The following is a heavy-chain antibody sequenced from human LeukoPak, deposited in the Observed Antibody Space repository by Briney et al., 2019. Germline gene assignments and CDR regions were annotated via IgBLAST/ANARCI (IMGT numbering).Heavy chain of an antibody. J-gene: IGHJ4*02. CDR3: TPLHDSKVDSAPFDY. D-gene: IGHD3-22*01. CDR2: IRSKANSYAT. Sequence: GGSLKLSCAASGFTFSGSAMHWVRQASGKGLEWVGRIRSKANSYATAYAASVKGRFTISRHDSKNTAYLQMNTLKTEDTAVYYCTPLHDSKVDSAPFDYWGQGTLVTVSS. V-gene: IGHV3-73*01. CDR1: GFTFSGSA.